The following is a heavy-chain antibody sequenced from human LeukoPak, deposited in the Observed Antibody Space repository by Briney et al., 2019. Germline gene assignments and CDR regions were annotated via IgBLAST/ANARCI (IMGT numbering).Heavy chain of an antibody. J-gene: IGHJ4*02. D-gene: IGHD3-22*01. CDR1: GITFSSYS. CDR3: ARVLDYYYDSSGLMDY. V-gene: IGHV3-21*01. Sequence: GGSLRLSCAASGITFSSYSMNWVRQAPGKGLEWVSSISSSSSYIYYADSVKGRFTISRDNAKISLYLQMNSLRAEDTAVYYCARVLDYYYDSSGLMDYWGQGTLVTVSS. CDR2: ISSSSSYI.